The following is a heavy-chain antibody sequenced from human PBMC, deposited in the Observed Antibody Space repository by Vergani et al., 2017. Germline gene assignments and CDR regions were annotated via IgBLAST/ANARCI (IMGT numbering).Heavy chain of an antibody. J-gene: IGHJ3*01. V-gene: IGHV1-2*02. CDR3: ARVAPSNSEVTPTAFDV. CDR1: GYTFTGYY. D-gene: IGHD1-1*01. CDR2: INPNSGGT. Sequence: QVQLVQSGAEVKKPGASVKVSCKASGYTFTGYYMHWVRQAPGQGLEWMGWINPNSGGTNYAQKFQDRVTITRDTSISTAYMELSRLRSDDTAVYFCARVAPSNSEVTPTAFDVWGQGTMVTVSS.